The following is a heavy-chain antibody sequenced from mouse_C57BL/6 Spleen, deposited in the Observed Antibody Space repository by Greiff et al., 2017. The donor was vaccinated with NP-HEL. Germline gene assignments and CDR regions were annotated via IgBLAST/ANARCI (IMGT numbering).Heavy chain of an antibody. J-gene: IGHJ3*01. V-gene: IGHV6-3*01. Sequence: EVQLQESGGGLVQPGGSMKLSCVASGFTFSNYWMNWVRQSPEKGLEWVAQIRLKSDNYATHYAESVKGRFTISRDDSKSSVYLQMNNLRAEDTEIYYCTHYSNYGGFAYWGQGTLVTVSA. CDR1: GFTFSNYW. D-gene: IGHD2-5*01. CDR2: IRLKSDNYAT. CDR3: THYSNYGGFAY.